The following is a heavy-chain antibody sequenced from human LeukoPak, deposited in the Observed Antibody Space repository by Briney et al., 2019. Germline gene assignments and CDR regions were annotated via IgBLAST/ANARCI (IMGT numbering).Heavy chain of an antibody. Sequence: GGSLRLPCAASGFTFSSYAMSWVRQAPGKGLEWVSAISGSGGSTYYADSVKGRFTISRDNSKNTLYLQMNSLRAEDTAVYYCAKLSAGYSYGYREAYYFDYWGQGTLVTVSS. CDR3: AKLSAGYSYGYREAYYFDY. J-gene: IGHJ4*02. CDR2: ISGSGGST. V-gene: IGHV3-23*01. CDR1: GFTFSSYA. D-gene: IGHD5-18*01.